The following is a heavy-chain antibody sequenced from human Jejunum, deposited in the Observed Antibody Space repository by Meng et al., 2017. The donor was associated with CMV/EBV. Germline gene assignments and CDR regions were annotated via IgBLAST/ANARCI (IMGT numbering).Heavy chain of an antibody. V-gene: IGHV4-34*01. CDR2: TDCSGRT. Sequence: YGGSFSDTYWSWVRQPPGRGLGWIAETDCSGRTMYAPSLKGRITTLVDTSKNQFSLKLTSVTAADTAEYFCARGDCTGGYCFFDDWGQGTLVTVSS. J-gene: IGHJ4*02. D-gene: IGHD2-8*02. CDR1: GGSFSDTY. CDR3: ARGDCTGGYCFFDD.